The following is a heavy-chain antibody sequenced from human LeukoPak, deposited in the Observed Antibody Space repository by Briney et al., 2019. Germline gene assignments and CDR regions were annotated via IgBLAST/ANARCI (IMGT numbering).Heavy chain of an antibody. D-gene: IGHD3-10*01. J-gene: IGHJ6*03. CDR2: IYYSGST. CDR3: ARGRGHMDV. Sequence: PSETLSLTCTVSGGSISSSSYYWGWIRQPPGKGLEWIGSIYYSGSTYYNPSLKSRVTISVDTSKNQFSLKLSSVTAADTAVYYCARGRGHMDVWGKGTTVTVSS. V-gene: IGHV4-39*07. CDR1: GGSISSSSYY.